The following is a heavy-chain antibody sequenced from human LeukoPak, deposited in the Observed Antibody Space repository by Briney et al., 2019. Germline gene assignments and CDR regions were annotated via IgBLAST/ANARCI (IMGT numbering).Heavy chain of an antibody. D-gene: IGHD1-26*01. Sequence: GGSLRLSCAASGFTFSDFYMSWVRQAPGKGLEWVSTISGSGGSTYYADSVKGRFTISRDNSKNTLYLQMNSLRAEDTAVYYCATAPSGSYFDYWGQGTLVTVSS. V-gene: IGHV3-23*01. CDR3: ATAPSGSYFDY. J-gene: IGHJ4*02. CDR2: ISGSGGST. CDR1: GFTFSDFY.